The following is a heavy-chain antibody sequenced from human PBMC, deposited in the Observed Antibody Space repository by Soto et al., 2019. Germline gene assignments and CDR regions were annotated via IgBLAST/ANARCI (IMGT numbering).Heavy chain of an antibody. V-gene: IGHV4-59*08. J-gene: IGHJ5*02. D-gene: IGHD3-3*01. Sequence: SETLSLTCTVSGGSISSYYWSWIRQPPGKGLEWIGYIYYSGSTNYNPSLKSRVTISVDTSKNQFSLKLSSVTAADTAVYYCASTIFGVSWFDPWGQGTLVTVSS. CDR1: GGSISSYY. CDR3: ASTIFGVSWFDP. CDR2: IYYSGST.